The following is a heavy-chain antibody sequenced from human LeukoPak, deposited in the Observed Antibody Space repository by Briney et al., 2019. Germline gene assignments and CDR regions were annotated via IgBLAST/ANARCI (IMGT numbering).Heavy chain of an antibody. J-gene: IGHJ6*02. CDR2: INHSGST. CDR1: GGSFSGYY. Sequence: SETLSLTCAVYGGSFSGYYWSWIRQPPGKGLEWIGEINHSGSTNYNPSLKSRVTISVDTSKNQFSLKLSSVTAADTAVYYCARQRSIGYCSGGSCYSGPSYYYGMDVWGQGTTVTVS. D-gene: IGHD2-15*01. CDR3: ARQRSIGYCSGGSCYSGPSYYYGMDV. V-gene: IGHV4-34*01.